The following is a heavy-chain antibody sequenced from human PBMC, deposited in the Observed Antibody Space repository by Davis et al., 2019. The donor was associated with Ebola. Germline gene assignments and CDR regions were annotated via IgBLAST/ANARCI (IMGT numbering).Heavy chain of an antibody. Sequence: AASVKVSCKASGCTFTSYYMHWVRQAPGQGLEWMGIINPSGGSTSYAQKFQGRVTMTRDTSTSTVYMELSSLRSEDTAVYYCARDRIVVVVAATQAYYYYGMDVWGQGTTVTVSS. CDR2: INPSGGST. CDR3: ARDRIVVVVAATQAYYYYGMDV. D-gene: IGHD2-15*01. V-gene: IGHV1-46*01. CDR1: GCTFTSYY. J-gene: IGHJ6*02.